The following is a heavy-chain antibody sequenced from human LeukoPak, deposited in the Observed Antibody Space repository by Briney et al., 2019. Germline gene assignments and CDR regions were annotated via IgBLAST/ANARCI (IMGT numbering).Heavy chain of an antibody. D-gene: IGHD5-18*01. Sequence: GASVKVSCKASGYTFTSYGISWVRQAPGQGLEWTGWISAYNGNTNSAQKVQGRVTLTTDTSTSTAYMELRSLRSDDTAVYYCARQVDTSMALPDYWGQGTLVTVSS. CDR2: ISAYNGNT. CDR3: ARQVDTSMALPDY. V-gene: IGHV1-18*01. CDR1: GYTFTSYG. J-gene: IGHJ4*02.